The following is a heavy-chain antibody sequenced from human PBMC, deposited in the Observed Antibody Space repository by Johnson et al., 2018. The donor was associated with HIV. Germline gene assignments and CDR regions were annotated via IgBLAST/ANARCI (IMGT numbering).Heavy chain of an antibody. CDR2: ISYDGSTK. CDR3: ARDRGAGSSGAFDI. V-gene: IGHV3-30-3*01. J-gene: IGHJ3*02. CDR1: GFTFSTYA. Sequence: QVQLVESGGGVVQPGRSLRLSCAASGFTFSTYAIHWVRQAPGKGLEWVAIISYDGSTKYYADSVKGRFTISRDNSKNSLYLQMNTLRAEDTAVYYCARDRGAGSSGAFDIWGQGTMVTVSS. D-gene: IGHD6-6*01.